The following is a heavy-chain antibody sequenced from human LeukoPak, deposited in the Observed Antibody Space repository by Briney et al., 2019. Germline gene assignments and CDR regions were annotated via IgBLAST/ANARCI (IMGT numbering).Heavy chain of an antibody. CDR1: GGSISSRSFY. CDR3: ATQRPDDFWSGYSD. CDR2: IFASGTT. J-gene: IGHJ4*02. D-gene: IGHD3-3*01. V-gene: IGHV4-61*02. Sequence: SETPSLTCTVSGGSISSRSFYWSWVRQPAGKGLEWIGRIFASGTTDYNSSLKSRVTISADTSKNQFSLKLRSVTAADTAVYYCATQRPDDFWSGYSDWGQGALVTVSS.